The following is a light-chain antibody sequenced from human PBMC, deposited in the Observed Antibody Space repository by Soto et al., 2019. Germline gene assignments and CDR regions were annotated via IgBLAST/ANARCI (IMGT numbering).Light chain of an antibody. J-gene: IGKJ4*01. V-gene: IGKV1-5*01. CDR3: QQYDNYKPLT. CDR1: QSISSW. CDR2: DAS. Sequence: DIQMTQSPSTLSASVGDRVTITCRASQSISSWLAWYQQKPGKAPKLLIFDASSLESGNPSRFSGRRSGTQFTLPINGLQPDDFATYYCQQYDNYKPLTFGGGTKVDIK.